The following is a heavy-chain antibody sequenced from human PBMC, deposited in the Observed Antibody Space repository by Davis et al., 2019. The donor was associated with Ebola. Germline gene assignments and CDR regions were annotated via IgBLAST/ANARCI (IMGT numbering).Heavy chain of an antibody. CDR1: GYTFTSYA. V-gene: IGHV7-4-1*02. J-gene: IGHJ6*02. CDR3: ARETNDFWSHYGMDV. Sequence: ASVKVSCKASGYTFTSYAMNWVRQAPGQGLEWMGWINTNTENPTYAQGFTGRFVFSLDTSVSTAYLQISSLKAEDTAVYYCARETNDFWSHYGMDVWGQGTTVTVSS. D-gene: IGHD3-3*01. CDR2: INTNTENP.